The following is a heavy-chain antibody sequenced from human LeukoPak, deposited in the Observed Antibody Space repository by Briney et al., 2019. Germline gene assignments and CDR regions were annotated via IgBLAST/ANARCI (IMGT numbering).Heavy chain of an antibody. V-gene: IGHV1-18*01. J-gene: IGHJ4*02. D-gene: IGHD4-17*01. CDR2: ISAYSGNT. Sequence: VASVKVSCTASGYTFTSYGISWVRQAPGQGLEWMGWISAYSGNTNYAQKLQGRVTMTTDTSTSTAYMELRSLRSDDTAVFYCARITHRDGDHLDYWGQGTLVTVSS. CDR1: GYTFTSYG. CDR3: ARITHRDGDHLDY.